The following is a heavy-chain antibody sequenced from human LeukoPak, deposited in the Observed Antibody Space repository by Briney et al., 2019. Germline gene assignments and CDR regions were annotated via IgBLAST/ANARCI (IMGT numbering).Heavy chain of an antibody. D-gene: IGHD5-12*01. V-gene: IGHV1-46*01. CDR2: INPSGGST. Sequence: WASVKVSCKAFGYSLTNYYVHWVRQAPGQGLEWMGGINPSGGSTSYAQKFQGRITLTRDTYTNTVYMDMSSLRSADTATYYCARGAPTTRIGAGRFDYWGQGSLLTVAS. CDR1: GYSLTNYY. CDR3: ARGAPTTRIGAGRFDY. J-gene: IGHJ4*02.